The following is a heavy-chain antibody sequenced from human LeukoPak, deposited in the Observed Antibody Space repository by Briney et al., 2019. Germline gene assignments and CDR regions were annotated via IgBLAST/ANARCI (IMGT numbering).Heavy chain of an antibody. V-gene: IGHV3-15*01. CDR1: GFTFSVTW. D-gene: IGHD1-26*01. CDR2: FKSKVAGGTT. Sequence: GGSLRLSCAASGFTFSVTWMSWVRQAPGRGLEWGGRFKSKVAGGTTDYAAPVAGKFTISREDSKNKLYLQMNSLKTEDTGVYYCTRGAPQADVFDIWGQGTMVTVSS. CDR3: TRGAPQADVFDI. J-gene: IGHJ3*02.